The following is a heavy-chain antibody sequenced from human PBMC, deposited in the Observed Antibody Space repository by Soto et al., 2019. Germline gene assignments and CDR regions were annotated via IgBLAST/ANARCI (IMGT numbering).Heavy chain of an antibody. CDR3: ARGYHYYDSSGYDKWDAFDI. Sequence: GGSLRLSCAASGFTFSNYWMHWVRQAPGKGLVWVSRVDSDGRGTIYADSVKGRFTISRDNAKNSLYLQMNSLRAEDTAVYYCARGYHYYDSSGYDKWDAFDIWGQGTMVTVSS. D-gene: IGHD3-22*01. J-gene: IGHJ3*02. V-gene: IGHV3-74*01. CDR1: GFTFSNYW. CDR2: VDSDGRGT.